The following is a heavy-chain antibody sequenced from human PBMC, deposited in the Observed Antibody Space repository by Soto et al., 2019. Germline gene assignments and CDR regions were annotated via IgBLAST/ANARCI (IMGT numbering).Heavy chain of an antibody. CDR2: ISYGGNVK. CDR3: AREGSGSAFDY. CDR1: GFTFSRSA. J-gene: IGHJ4*02. D-gene: IGHD3-10*01. V-gene: IGHV3-30-3*01. Sequence: QVQLVESGGGVVQPGRSLRLSCVVSGFTFSRSAMHWVRQAPAKGLEWLTLISYGGNVKYYADSVKGRFSISRDNSINTVYLQLNSRRADDTAVYYCAREGSGSAFDYWGQGTLVSVSS.